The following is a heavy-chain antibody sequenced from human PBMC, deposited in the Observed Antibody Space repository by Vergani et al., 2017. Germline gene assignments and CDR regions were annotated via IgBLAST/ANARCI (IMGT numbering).Heavy chain of an antibody. D-gene: IGHD2-15*01. CDR1: GGSISSYY. Sequence: QVQLQESGPGLVKPSETLSLTCTVSGGSISSYYWSWIRQPPGKGLEWIGYIYYSGSTNYNPSLKSRVTISVDTSKNQFSLKLSSVTAADTAVYYCARGPQPHLKTRAPYRSVGYYYYMDVWGKGTTVTVSS. CDR2: IYYSGST. CDR3: ARGPQPHLKTRAPYRSVGYYYYMDV. J-gene: IGHJ6*03. V-gene: IGHV4-59*01.